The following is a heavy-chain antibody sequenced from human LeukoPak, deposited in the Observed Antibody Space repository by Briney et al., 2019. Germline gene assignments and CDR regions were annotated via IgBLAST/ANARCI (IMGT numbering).Heavy chain of an antibody. Sequence: ASVKVSCKASGYTFTSYGISWVRQAPGQGLEWMGWVSAYNGNTNYAQKLQGRVTMTTDTSTSTAYMELRSLRSDDTAVYYCARAESIAVADDYWYFDLWGRGTLVTVSS. CDR2: VSAYNGNT. D-gene: IGHD6-19*01. V-gene: IGHV1-18*01. CDR3: ARAESIAVADDYWYFDL. J-gene: IGHJ2*01. CDR1: GYTFTSYG.